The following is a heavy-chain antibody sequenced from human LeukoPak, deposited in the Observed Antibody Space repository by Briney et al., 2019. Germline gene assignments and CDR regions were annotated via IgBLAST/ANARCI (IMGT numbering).Heavy chain of an antibody. D-gene: IGHD3-10*01. Sequence: GGSLRLSCAPSGFTIDNFAMTWVRQAPGKGLEWVSEITGSGGSTYYADSVKGRFTISRDNSKNTLYLQMNTLRAEDTAIYYCARELFDFDYWGQGTLVTVSS. CDR1: GFTIDNFA. CDR2: ITGSGGST. CDR3: ARELFDFDY. V-gene: IGHV3-23*01. J-gene: IGHJ4*02.